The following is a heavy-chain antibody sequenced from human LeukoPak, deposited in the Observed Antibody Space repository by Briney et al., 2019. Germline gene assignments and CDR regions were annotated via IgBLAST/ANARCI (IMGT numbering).Heavy chain of an antibody. J-gene: IGHJ4*02. V-gene: IGHV3-23*01. Sequence: PGGSLRLSCAASGFTFSSYAMSWVRQAPGRGLEWVSAISGSGGSTYYADSVKGRFTISRDNSKNTLYLQMNSLRAEDTAVYYCAKACDYHSHYYFDYWGQGTLVTVSS. CDR2: ISGSGGST. D-gene: IGHD4-17*01. CDR1: GFTFSSYA. CDR3: AKACDYHSHYYFDY.